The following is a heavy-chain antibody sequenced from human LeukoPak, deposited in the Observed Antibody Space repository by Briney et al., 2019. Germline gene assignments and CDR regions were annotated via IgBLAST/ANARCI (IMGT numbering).Heavy chain of an antibody. J-gene: IGHJ5*02. V-gene: IGHV4-31*03. Sequence: PSETLSLTCTVSGGSISSGGYYWSWIRQHPGKGLEWIGYIYHSGSTYYNPSLKSRVTISVDTSKNQFSLKLSSVTAADTAVYYCAREMAAFYGDYLVRPNWLDPWGQGTLVTVSS. CDR2: IYHSGST. CDR1: GGSISSGGYY. D-gene: IGHD4-17*01. CDR3: AREMAAFYGDYLVRPNWLDP.